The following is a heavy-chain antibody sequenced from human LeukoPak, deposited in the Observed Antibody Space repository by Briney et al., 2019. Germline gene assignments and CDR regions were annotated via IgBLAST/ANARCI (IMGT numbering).Heavy chain of an antibody. J-gene: IGHJ4*02. CDR1: GGSISSGSYY. V-gene: IGHV4-61*02. Sequence: SETLCLTCTVSGGSISSGSYYWSWIRQPAGKGLEWIGRIYTSGSTNYNPSLKSRVTISVDTSKNQFSLKLSSVTAADTAVYYCAREFLGNNWNDRRGARHFDYWGQGTLVTVSS. CDR3: AREFLGNNWNDRRGARHFDY. D-gene: IGHD1-1*01. CDR2: IYTSGST.